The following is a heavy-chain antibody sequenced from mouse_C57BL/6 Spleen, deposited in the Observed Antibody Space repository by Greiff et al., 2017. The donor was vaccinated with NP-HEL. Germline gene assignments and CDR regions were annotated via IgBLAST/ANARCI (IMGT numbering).Heavy chain of an antibody. CDR2: ISSGSSTI. CDR1: GFTFSDYG. V-gene: IGHV5-17*01. CDR3: AKNYYGRSYWYFDV. D-gene: IGHD1-1*01. Sequence: VQLKESGGGLVKPGGSLKLSCAASGFTFSDYGMHWVRQAPEKGLEWVAYISSGSSTIYYADTVKGRFTISRDNAKNTLFLQMTSLRSEDTAMYYCAKNYYGRSYWYFDVWGTGTTVTVSS. J-gene: IGHJ1*03.